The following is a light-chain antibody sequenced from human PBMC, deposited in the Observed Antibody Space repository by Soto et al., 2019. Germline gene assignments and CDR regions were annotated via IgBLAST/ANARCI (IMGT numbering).Light chain of an antibody. CDR2: GNS. CDR3: QSFDSSLSGYV. CDR1: SSNIGAPYD. J-gene: IGLJ1*01. V-gene: IGLV1-40*01. Sequence: QSVLTQPPSVSGAPGQRVTISCTGSSSNIGAPYDVHWYQQLPGTAPKLLIYGNSNRPSGVPDRFSASKSGMSASLTITGLQAENEADYSCQSFDSSLSGYVFGTGTKVTVL.